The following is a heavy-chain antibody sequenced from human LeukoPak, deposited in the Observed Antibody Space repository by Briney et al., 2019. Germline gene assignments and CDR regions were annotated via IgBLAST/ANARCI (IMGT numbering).Heavy chain of an antibody. CDR2: IYSSGST. CDR1: GGSISSGTYY. V-gene: IGHV4-61*02. D-gene: IGHD5-12*01. Sequence: SETLSLTCTVSGGSISSGTYYWGWIRQPAGKGPEWIGRIYSSGSTNYNPSLKSRVTMSVDTSRNQFSLNLTSVTAADTAIYYCARDLLHRGYAFDIWGQGIMVTVSS. CDR3: ARDLLHRGYAFDI. J-gene: IGHJ3*02.